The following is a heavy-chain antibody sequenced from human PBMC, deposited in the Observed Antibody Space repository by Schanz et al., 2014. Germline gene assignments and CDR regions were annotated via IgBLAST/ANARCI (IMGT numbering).Heavy chain of an antibody. CDR1: GYTFTSYY. J-gene: IGHJ3*02. CDR2: INPSVGNT. Sequence: QVQLVQSGAEVKKPGASVKVSCEASGYTFTSYYIHWFRQAPGQGLEWMGLINPSVGNTNYAQKFRGRVTMTRDTSTSTVYMELSSLRSEDTAVYFCARGPSTGAFEIWGQGTSVTVSS. V-gene: IGHV1-46*03. CDR3: ARGPSTGAFEI.